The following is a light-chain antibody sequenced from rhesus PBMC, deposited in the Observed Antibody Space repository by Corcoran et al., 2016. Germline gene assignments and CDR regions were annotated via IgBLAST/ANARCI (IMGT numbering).Light chain of an antibody. V-gene: IGKV1-32*01. Sequence: DIQMTQSPSALSASVGDRVTITCRASLGISSYLNWYQQTPGKAPKLLIYYANSLESGVPSRFSGSGTGTEFILNISSLQPEDCATYYCQQYNSFPLTFGGGTKVEIK. J-gene: IGKJ4*01. CDR3: QQYNSFPLT. CDR2: YAN. CDR1: LGISSY.